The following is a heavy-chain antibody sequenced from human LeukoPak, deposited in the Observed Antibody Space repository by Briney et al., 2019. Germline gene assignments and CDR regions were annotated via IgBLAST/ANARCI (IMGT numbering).Heavy chain of an antibody. CDR3: ARPYDSSGYYYDAFDI. V-gene: IGHV1-69*05. D-gene: IGHD3-22*01. J-gene: IGHJ3*02. CDR1: GGTFSSYA. CDR2: IIPIFGTA. Sequence: ASVKVSCKASGGTFSSYAISWVRQAPGQGLEWMGGIIPIFGTANYAQKFQGRVTITTDESTSTAYMELSSLRSEDTAVYYCARPYDSSGYYYDAFDIWGQGTMVTVSS.